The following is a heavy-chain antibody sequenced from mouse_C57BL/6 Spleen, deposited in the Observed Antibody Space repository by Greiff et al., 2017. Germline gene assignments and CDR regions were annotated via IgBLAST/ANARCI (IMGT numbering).Heavy chain of an antibody. CDR1: GYTFTDYY. CDR2: INPNNGGT. CDR3: ARWGYPYDYDVYFDY. D-gene: IGHD2-4*01. V-gene: IGHV1-26*01. J-gene: IGHJ2*01. Sequence: EVQLQQSGPELVKPGASVKISCKASGYTFTDYYMNWVKQSHGKSLEWIGDINPNNGGTSYNQKFKGKATLTVDKSSSTAYMELRSLTSEDSAVYYCARWGYPYDYDVYFDYWGQGTTLTVSS.